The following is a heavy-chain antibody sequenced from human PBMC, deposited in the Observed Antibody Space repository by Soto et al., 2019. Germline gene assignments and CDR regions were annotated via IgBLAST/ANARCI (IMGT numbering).Heavy chain of an antibody. Sequence: QVQLVQSGAEVKKPGASVKVSCKASGYTFTSYYMHWVRQAPGQGLEWMGIINPSGGSTSYAQKFQGRVTMTRATSASTVYMELSSLRSEDTAVYYCARASIVVVVAAPPLYDYYGMDVWGQGTTVTVSS. V-gene: IGHV1-46*01. CDR3: ARASIVVVVAAPPLYDYYGMDV. D-gene: IGHD2-15*01. J-gene: IGHJ6*02. CDR1: GYTFTSYY. CDR2: INPSGGST.